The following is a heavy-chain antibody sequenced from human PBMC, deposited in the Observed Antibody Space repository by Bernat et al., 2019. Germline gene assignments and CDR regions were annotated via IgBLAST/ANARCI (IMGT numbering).Heavy chain of an antibody. CDR3: AKGLAAAGQRGYFDY. CDR2: ISYDENNK. CDR1: GFTFSSYG. J-gene: IGHJ4*01. Sequence: QVQLVESGGGVVQPGRSLRLSCEASGFTFSSYGMHWVRQAPGKGLEWVAVISYDENNKYYGDSVKGRFTISRDNSKNTLELQMDSLRGEDTAVYYCAKGLAAAGQRGYFDYWGQGTLVTVSS. D-gene: IGHD6-13*01. V-gene: IGHV3-30*18.